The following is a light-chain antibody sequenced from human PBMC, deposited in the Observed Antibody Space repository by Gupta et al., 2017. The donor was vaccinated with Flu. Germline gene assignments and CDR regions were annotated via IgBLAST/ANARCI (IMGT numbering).Light chain of an antibody. Sequence: QSALTQPPSASGSPGQSVTISCTGTSSDVGGYNYVSWYQQHPDKAPKLMIYEVSKRPSGVPDRFSGSKSGNTGSLTVSGLQAEDEADYYCSSYAGSNNVVFGGGTKLTVL. CDR2: EVS. CDR1: SSDVGGYNY. J-gene: IGLJ2*01. V-gene: IGLV2-8*01. CDR3: SSYAGSNNVV.